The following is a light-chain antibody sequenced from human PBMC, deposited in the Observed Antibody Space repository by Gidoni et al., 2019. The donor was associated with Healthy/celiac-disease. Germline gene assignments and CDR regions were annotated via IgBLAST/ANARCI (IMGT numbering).Light chain of an antibody. J-gene: IGLJ2*01. V-gene: IGLV1-40*01. CDR2: GNS. CDR3: QSYDSSLSVV. CDR1: SSNIGAGYD. Sequence: QSVLTQPPSVSGAPGQRVNISCTGSSSNIGAGYDVHWYQQLPGTAPKLLIYGNSNRPSGVPDRFSGSKSGTSASLAITGLQAEDEADYYCQSYDSSLSVVFGGGTKLTVL.